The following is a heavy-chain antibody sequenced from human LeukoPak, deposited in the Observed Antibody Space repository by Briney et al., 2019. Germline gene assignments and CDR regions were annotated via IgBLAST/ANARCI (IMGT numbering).Heavy chain of an antibody. Sequence: GGSLRLSCAASGFTFSSYWMHWVRQAPGKGLVWVSRINSDGSSTSYADSVKGRFTISRDNAKNTLYLQMNSLRAEDTAVYYCVRCTDNYYYYYMDVWGKGTTVTVSS. V-gene: IGHV3-74*01. CDR3: VRCTDNYYYYYMDV. J-gene: IGHJ6*03. CDR1: GFTFSSYW. CDR2: INSDGSST. D-gene: IGHD1-1*01.